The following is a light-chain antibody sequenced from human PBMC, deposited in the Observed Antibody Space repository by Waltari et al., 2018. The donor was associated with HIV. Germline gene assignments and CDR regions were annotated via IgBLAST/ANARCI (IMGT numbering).Light chain of an antibody. CDR1: HIGRKI. V-gene: IGLV3-21*01. Sequence: SYQLTQPRSVSVSHGQKARLTCGGDHIGRKIEHSYQQKPPQAPVLVIYTDSQRPSGIPERFSGSKSGNTATLTISGVEAGDEADYYCQVWDSTSAHWIFGGGTRLTVL. J-gene: IGLJ2*01. CDR2: TDS. CDR3: QVWDSTSAHWI.